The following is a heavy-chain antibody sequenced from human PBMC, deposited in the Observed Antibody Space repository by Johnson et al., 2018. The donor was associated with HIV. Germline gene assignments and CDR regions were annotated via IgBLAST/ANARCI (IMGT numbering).Heavy chain of an antibody. CDR1: GFTFSSHW. V-gene: IGHV3-13*01. CDR2: ICTIDDT. D-gene: IGHD2-2*01. J-gene: IGHJ3*02. CDR3: ARDSSLYTLSANTDAFDI. Sequence: VQLVESGGGLVQPGGSMRLSCAASGFTFSSHWMHWVRQVRGKGLELVSGICTIDDTYYSDSVKGRFTSSRENAKNSWYLQMNSLRAEDTAVYYCARDSSLYTLSANTDAFDIWGQGTMVTVSS.